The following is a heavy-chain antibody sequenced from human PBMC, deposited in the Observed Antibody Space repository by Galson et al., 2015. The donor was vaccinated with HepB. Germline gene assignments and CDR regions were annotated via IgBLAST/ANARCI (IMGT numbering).Heavy chain of an antibody. J-gene: IGHJ6*02. V-gene: IGHV3-21*01. CDR2: ISSSSSYI. Sequence: SLRLSCAASGFTFSSYSMNWVGQAPGKGLEWVSSISSSSSYIYYADSVKGRFTISRDNAKNSLYLQMNSLRAEDTAVYYCARDRGYYGMDVWGQGTTVTVSS. CDR3: ARDRGYYGMDV. CDR1: GFTFSSYS.